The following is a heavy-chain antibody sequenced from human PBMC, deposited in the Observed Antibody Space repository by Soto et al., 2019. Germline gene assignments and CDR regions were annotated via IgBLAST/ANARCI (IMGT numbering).Heavy chain of an antibody. J-gene: IGHJ3*01. D-gene: IGHD2-2*01. CDR1: GFSFNNYA. CDR3: AKGGCSGTSCFDF. Sequence: GGSLRLSCAASGFSFNNYAMSWVRQAPGKGLEWVSGISGSAIRTYYADSVKGRFTISRDNSKSTLYLQMNSLRVDDTAVYYCAKGGCSGTSCFDFWGQGTMVTVS. V-gene: IGHV3-23*01. CDR2: ISGSAIRT.